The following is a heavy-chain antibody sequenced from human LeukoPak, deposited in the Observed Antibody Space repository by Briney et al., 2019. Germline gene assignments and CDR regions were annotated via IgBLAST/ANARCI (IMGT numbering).Heavy chain of an antibody. CDR3: ARAHRPCSSTRCYVAPFDY. CDR1: GGTFSSYA. J-gene: IGHJ4*02. D-gene: IGHD2-2*01. CDR2: IIPIFSIA. Sequence: SVKVSCKASGGTFSSYAIGWVRQAPGQGLEWMGRIIPIFSIANYAQKFQGRVTITADKATSTAYMELSSLRSEDTAVYYCARAHRPCSSTRCYVAPFDYWGQGTLVTVSS. V-gene: IGHV1-69*04.